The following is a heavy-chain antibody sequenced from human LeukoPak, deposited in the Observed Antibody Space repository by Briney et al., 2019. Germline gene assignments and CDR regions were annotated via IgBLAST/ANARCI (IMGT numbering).Heavy chain of an antibody. CDR3: AKVSGDYYDSSGYYLEAFDI. J-gene: IGHJ3*02. V-gene: IGHV3-30*18. CDR1: GFTFSSYG. CDR2: ISYDGSNK. Sequence: PGRSLRLSCAASGFTFSSYGMHWVRQAPGKGLEWVAVISYDGSNKYYADSVKGRFTISRDNSKNTLYLQMNSLRAEDTAVYYCAKVSGDYYDSSGYYLEAFDIWGQGTMVTVSS. D-gene: IGHD3-22*01.